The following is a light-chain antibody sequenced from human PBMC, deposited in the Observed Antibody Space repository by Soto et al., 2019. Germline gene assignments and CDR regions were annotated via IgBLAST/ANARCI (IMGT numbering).Light chain of an antibody. Sequence: DIHMTQSPSSLSASVGDRVTITCRASQDSSSSLAWYQQKPGKVPMLLIYAASTLQSGVPSRFSGSGYGTDFTLTISSLQPEDVATYYCQKYNSAPSLTFGGGTKVEIK. V-gene: IGKV1-27*01. J-gene: IGKJ4*01. CDR1: QDSSSS. CDR3: QKYNSAPSLT. CDR2: AAS.